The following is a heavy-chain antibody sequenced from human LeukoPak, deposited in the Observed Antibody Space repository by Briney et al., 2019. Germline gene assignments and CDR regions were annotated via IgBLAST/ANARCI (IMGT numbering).Heavy chain of an antibody. Sequence: PGGSLRLSCAASGFTFSSYITNWVRPAPGKGQEWVSSIGSSSSYIYYADSVKGRFTISRDNAKNSLYLQMNSLGAEDTAVYYCATFLVVPGREGRFWGQGTMVTVSS. J-gene: IGHJ3*01. V-gene: IGHV3-21*01. CDR3: ATFLVVPGREGRF. D-gene: IGHD3-22*01. CDR2: IGSSSSYI. CDR1: GFTFSSYI.